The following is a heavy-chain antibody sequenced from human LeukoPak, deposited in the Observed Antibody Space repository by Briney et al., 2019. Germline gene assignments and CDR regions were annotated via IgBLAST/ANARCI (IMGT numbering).Heavy chain of an antibody. CDR1: GYTFTGYY. CDR3: ARLYYGSYYYYMDV. D-gene: IGHD3-10*01. CDR2: INPSSGGT. V-gene: IGHV1-2*02. J-gene: IGHJ6*03. Sequence: ASVKVSCKASGYTFTGYYMHWVRQAPGQGLEWMGWINPSSGGTNYAQKFQGRVTMTRDTSISTAYMELSRLRSDDTAVYYCARLYYGSYYYYMDVWGKGTTVTVSS.